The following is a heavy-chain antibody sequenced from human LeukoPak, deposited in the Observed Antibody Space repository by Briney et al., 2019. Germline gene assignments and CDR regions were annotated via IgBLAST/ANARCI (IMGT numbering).Heavy chain of an antibody. Sequence: PSETLSLTCTVSGGSVNSGSYFWSWIRQPPGKGLEWIGYIYYSGITNYNPSLKSRVTISIDTSKNQFSLKLSSVTAADTAVYYCARDLYGYYDTSGYYSNWFDPWGQGTLVTVSS. V-gene: IGHV4-61*01. D-gene: IGHD3-22*01. CDR3: ARDLYGYYDTSGYYSNWFDP. J-gene: IGHJ5*02. CDR1: GGSVNSGSYF. CDR2: IYYSGIT.